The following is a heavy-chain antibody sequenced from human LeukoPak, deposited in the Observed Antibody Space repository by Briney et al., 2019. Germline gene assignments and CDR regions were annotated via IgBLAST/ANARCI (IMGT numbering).Heavy chain of an antibody. Sequence: GASVKVSRKASGYTFTSYGISWVRQAPGQGLEWMGWISAYNGNTNYAQKLQGRVTMTTDTSTSTAYMELRSLRSDDTAVYYCARGVGYYDSSGYWDFDYWGQGTLVTVSS. CDR2: ISAYNGNT. CDR3: ARGVGYYDSSGYWDFDY. V-gene: IGHV1-18*01. CDR1: GYTFTSYG. D-gene: IGHD3-22*01. J-gene: IGHJ4*02.